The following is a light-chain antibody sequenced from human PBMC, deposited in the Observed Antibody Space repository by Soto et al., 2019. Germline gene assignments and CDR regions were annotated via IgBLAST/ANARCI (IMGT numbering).Light chain of an antibody. CDR1: SSDVGGFNS. CDR2: EVS. Sequence: QSALTQPASVSGSPGQSITISCTGTSSDVGGFNSVSWYQLRPGTAPKLMVYEVSKRPSGVSNRFSGSKSGNTASLTISGLQAEDEADYYCCSYAGSSTYVFGTGTKVT. V-gene: IGLV2-23*02. J-gene: IGLJ1*01. CDR3: CSYAGSSTYV.